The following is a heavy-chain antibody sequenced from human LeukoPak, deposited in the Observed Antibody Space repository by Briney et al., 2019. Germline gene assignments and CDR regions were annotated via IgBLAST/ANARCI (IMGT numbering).Heavy chain of an antibody. Sequence: ASVKVSCKVSGYTLTELSMHWVRQAPGKGLEWMGGFDPEDGETIYAQKFQGRVTMAEDTSTDTAYMELSSLRSEDTAVYYCATAPDCSGGSCYEGAPRYGMDVWGQGTTVTVSS. CDR1: GYTLTELS. J-gene: IGHJ6*02. D-gene: IGHD2-15*01. V-gene: IGHV1-24*01. CDR2: FDPEDGET. CDR3: ATAPDCSGGSCYEGAPRYGMDV.